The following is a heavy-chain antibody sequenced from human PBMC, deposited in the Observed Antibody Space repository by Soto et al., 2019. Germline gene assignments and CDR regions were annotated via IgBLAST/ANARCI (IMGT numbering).Heavy chain of an antibody. J-gene: IGHJ3*02. Sequence: PAGSLSLSCAASGFTVSINYISWARQAPRKGLEWGSVIYSGGSTYYADSVKGRFTISRDNSKNTLYLQMNSLRAEDTAVYYCARDSTEYCSGGSWYLRAAFDIWGQGTMVTVSS. V-gene: IGHV3-66*01. D-gene: IGHD2-15*01. CDR3: ARDSTEYCSGGSWYLRAAFDI. CDR2: IYSGGST. CDR1: GFTVSINY.